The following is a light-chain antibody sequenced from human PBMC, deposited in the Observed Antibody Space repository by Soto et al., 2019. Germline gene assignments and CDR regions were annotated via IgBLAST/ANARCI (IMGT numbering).Light chain of an antibody. Sequence: DIQMTQSPSSLSASVGDRVTITCRASENIRSYLNWYQQKPGKGPQLLIYAASTLQSGIPSRFSGSGSGTDFSFTISGLQPEDIATYYCQQSYNSPPTFGLGTKVEI. CDR1: ENIRSY. CDR3: QQSYNSPPT. CDR2: AAS. V-gene: IGKV1-39*01. J-gene: IGKJ1*01.